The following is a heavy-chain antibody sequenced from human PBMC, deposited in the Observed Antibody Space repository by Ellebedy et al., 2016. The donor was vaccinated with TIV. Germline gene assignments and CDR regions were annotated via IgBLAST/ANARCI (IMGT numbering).Heavy chain of an antibody. CDR3: ATYTMGQLDY. V-gene: IGHV4-4*08. CDR1: GSSVNSSY. Sequence: MPSETLSLTCAVSGSSVNSSYWTWIRQPPGKGLEWIAYFYPCVNTNYSPTLKSPVTISVDTSKNQFSLKLSSVTAADTAVYYCATYTMGQLDYWGQGTLVTVSS. CDR2: FYPCVNT. J-gene: IGHJ4*02. D-gene: IGHD1/OR15-1a*01.